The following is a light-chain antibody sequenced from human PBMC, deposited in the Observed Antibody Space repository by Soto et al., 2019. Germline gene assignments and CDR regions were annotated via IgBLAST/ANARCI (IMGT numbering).Light chain of an antibody. V-gene: IGKV3-20*01. CDR3: QQYGSSGT. CDR2: GGS. CDR1: QSVSSNH. J-gene: IGKJ1*01. Sequence: DIVLTQSACTLSLSPGERATLSCRASQSVSSNHLAWYQQKPGQAPRLLIYGGSSRATGIPARFSGSGSGTDFTLTISRLQPEDFAVYYCQQYGSSGTFGQGTKVDIK.